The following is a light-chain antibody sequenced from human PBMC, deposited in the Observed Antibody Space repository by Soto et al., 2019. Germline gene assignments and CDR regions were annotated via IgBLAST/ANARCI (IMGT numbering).Light chain of an antibody. V-gene: IGKV3-20*01. CDR1: QSVSSSY. CDR2: GAS. J-gene: IGKJ1*01. CDR3: PQAGSSPGT. Sequence: SLSQVERSTLSCRASQSVSSSYLACYQQKPGQAPRPLLYGASSRAIVIPDSFIASGSGKVFTFFISRLEPEAFAVYYSPQAGSSPGTFGQGTKVDI.